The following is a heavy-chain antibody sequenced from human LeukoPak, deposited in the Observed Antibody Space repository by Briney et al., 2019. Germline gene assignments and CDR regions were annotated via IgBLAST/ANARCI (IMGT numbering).Heavy chain of an antibody. D-gene: IGHD2/OR15-2a*01. CDR1: GFTFTNYY. Sequence: GGSLRLSCAVSGFTFTNYYMSWVRQAPGKGLEWVANINQVGTETFYVDSVKGRFTISKDNAKNTVYLQMNSLRAEDTAVYYCVSFYETYWGRGTLVTVSS. J-gene: IGHJ4*02. V-gene: IGHV3-7*01. CDR3: VSFYETY. CDR2: INQVGTET.